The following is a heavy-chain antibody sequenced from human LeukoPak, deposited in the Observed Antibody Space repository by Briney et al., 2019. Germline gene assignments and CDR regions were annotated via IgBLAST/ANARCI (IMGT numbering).Heavy chain of an antibody. CDR1: GYTFTGYY. CDR3: AREYRDYDY. J-gene: IGHJ4*02. Sequence: ASVKVSCKASGYTFTGYYMHGVRQAPGQGLEWMGWINPNSGGTNYAQKCQGRVTMTRDTSISTAYMELRRLRSHDTAVYYCAREYRDYDYWGQGTLVTVSS. V-gene: IGHV1-2*02. CDR2: INPNSGGT. D-gene: IGHD4-17*01.